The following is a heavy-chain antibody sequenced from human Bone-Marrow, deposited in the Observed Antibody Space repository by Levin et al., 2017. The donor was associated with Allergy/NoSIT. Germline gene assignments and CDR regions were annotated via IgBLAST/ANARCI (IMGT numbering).Heavy chain of an antibody. D-gene: IGHD3-22*01. CDR1: GLTFTDAW. V-gene: IGHV3-15*01. J-gene: IGHJ4*02. Sequence: GESLKISCAASGLTFTDAWMTWVRQAPGKGLEWVGRIKSKAGGGTTDYAAPVKGRFTISRDDLKDTLYLQMNSLKTEDTAVYYCSHDSSGDYRLLSWGLGTLVTVSS. CDR3: SHDSSGDYRLLS. CDR2: IKSKAGGGTT.